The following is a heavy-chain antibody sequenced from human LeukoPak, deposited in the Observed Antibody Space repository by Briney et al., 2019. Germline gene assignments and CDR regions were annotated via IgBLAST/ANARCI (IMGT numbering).Heavy chain of an antibody. CDR2: IYHSGST. D-gene: IGHD5-24*01. CDR1: GYSISSGNY. CDR3: GRLDGYNPDY. J-gene: IGHJ4*02. Sequence: SETLSLNCTVSGYSISSGNYWGWIRQPPRKGLEWMRNIYHSGSTAYNLSLKSRVTMTVDTTTNHFALKIRCLAAAATAECFCGRLDGYNPDYWGQRTLVTVPS. V-gene: IGHV4-38-2*02.